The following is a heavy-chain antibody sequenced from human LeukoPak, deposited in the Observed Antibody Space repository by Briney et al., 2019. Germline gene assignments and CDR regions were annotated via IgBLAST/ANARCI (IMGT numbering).Heavy chain of an antibody. Sequence: ASVKVSCKASGYTFTGYYMHWVRQAPGQGLEWMGWINPNSGATNYAQKFQGWVTMTRDTSISTAYMELSRLRSDDTAVYYCARDRYSSSWYDYWGQGTLVTVSS. V-gene: IGHV1-2*04. J-gene: IGHJ4*02. CDR1: GYTFTGYY. D-gene: IGHD6-13*01. CDR3: ARDRYSSSWYDY. CDR2: INPNSGAT.